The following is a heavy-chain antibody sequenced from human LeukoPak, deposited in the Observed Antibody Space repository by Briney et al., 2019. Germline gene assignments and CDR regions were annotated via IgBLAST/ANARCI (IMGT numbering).Heavy chain of an antibody. V-gene: IGHV4-39*07. J-gene: IGHJ4*02. CDR2: IYYSGST. CDR3: ARDVAAVAGTGNY. Sequence: SETLSLTCTVSGGSISSSSYYWGWIRQPPGKGLEWIGSIYYSGSTYYNPSLKSRVTISVDTSKNQFSLKLSSVTAADTAVYYCARDVAAVAGTGNYWGQGTLVTVSS. D-gene: IGHD6-19*01. CDR1: GGSISSSSYY.